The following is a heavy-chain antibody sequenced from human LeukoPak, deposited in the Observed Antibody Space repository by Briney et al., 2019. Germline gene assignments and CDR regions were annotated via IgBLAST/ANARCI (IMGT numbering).Heavy chain of an antibody. J-gene: IGHJ4*02. D-gene: IGHD6-6*01. Sequence: ASVKVSCKASGYTFTSYGISWVRQAPGQGLEWMGWISAYNGNTNYAQKFQGRVTMTRDTSISTAYMELSRLRSDDTAVYYCAREYSSSSRPFDYWGQGTLVTVSS. CDR3: AREYSSSSRPFDY. V-gene: IGHV1-18*01. CDR1: GYTFTSYG. CDR2: ISAYNGNT.